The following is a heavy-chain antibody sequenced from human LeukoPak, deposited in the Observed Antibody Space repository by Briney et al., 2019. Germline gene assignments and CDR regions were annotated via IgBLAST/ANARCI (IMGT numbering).Heavy chain of an antibody. V-gene: IGHV1-3*01. CDR3: ARALRYPNWFDP. CDR2: INAGNGNT. Sequence: EASVTVSFTASGYTFTSYAMHWVRQAPGQRLEWMGWINAGNGNTKYSQKFQGRVTITRDTSASTAYMELSSLRSEDTAVYYCARALRYPNWFDPWGQGTLVTVSS. CDR1: GYTFTSYA. D-gene: IGHD1-1*01. J-gene: IGHJ5*02.